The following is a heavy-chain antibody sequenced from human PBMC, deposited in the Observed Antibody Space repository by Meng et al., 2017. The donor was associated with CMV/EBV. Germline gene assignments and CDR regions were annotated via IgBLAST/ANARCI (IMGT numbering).Heavy chain of an antibody. CDR3: ASYPGYSGDRAFDI. D-gene: IGHD6-25*01. J-gene: IGHJ3*02. CDR1: GGTFSSYT. V-gene: IGHV1-69*02. Sequence: SVKVSCKASGGTFSSYTISWVRQAPGQGLEWMGRTIPILGIANYAQKFQGRVTITADKSTSTAYMELSSLRSEDTAVYYCASYPGYSGDRAFDIWGQGTMVTVSS. CDR2: TIPILGIA.